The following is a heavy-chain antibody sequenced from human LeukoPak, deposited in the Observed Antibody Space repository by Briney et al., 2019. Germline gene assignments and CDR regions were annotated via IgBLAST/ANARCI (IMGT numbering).Heavy chain of an antibody. CDR2: ISGSGGST. CDR3: AAGFNWFDP. J-gene: IGHJ5*02. V-gene: IGHV3-23*01. CDR1: GFTFSDYY. Sequence: PGGSLRHSCAASGFTFSDYYMSWIRQAPGKGLEWVSAISGSGGSTYYADSVKGRFTISRDNSKNTLYLQMNSLRAEDTAVYYCAAGFNWFDPWGQGTLVTVSS.